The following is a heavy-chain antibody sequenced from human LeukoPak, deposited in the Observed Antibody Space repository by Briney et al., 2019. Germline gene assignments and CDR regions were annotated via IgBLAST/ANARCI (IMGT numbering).Heavy chain of an antibody. Sequence: XXVTSTNSAASVKGRFTISSDNPNNTLYLQINSLRAEDTAVYYCARGYCSSTSCYYASWFDPWGQGTLVTVSS. CDR3: ARGYCSSTSCYYASWFDP. D-gene: IGHD2-2*01. V-gene: IGHV3-74*01. CDR2: XXVTST. J-gene: IGHJ5*02.